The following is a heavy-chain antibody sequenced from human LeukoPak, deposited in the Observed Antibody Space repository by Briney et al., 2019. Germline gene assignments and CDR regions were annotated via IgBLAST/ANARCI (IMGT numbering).Heavy chain of an antibody. J-gene: IGHJ6*02. V-gene: IGHV1-18*01. CDR3: ARDQITMILVGSYYYYGMDV. Sequence: APVKVSCKASGYTFTSYGISWVRQAPGQGLEWMGWISAYNGNTNYAQKLQGRVTMTTDTSTSTAYMELRSLRSDDTAVYYCARDQITMILVGSYYYYGMDVWGQGTTVTVSS. CDR1: GYTFTSYG. CDR2: ISAYNGNT. D-gene: IGHD3-22*01.